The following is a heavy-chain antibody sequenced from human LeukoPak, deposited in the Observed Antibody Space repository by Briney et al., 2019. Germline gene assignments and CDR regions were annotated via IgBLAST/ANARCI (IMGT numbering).Heavy chain of an antibody. CDR3: ARATSDSYYYGMDV. J-gene: IGHJ6*02. CDR2: ISAYNGNT. CDR1: GYTFTSYG. V-gene: IGHV1-18*01. Sequence: ASVKVSCKASGYTFTSYGISWVRQAPGQGLEWMGWISAYNGNTNYAQKLQGRVTMTTDTSTSTAYMELRSLRSDDTAVYYCARATSDSYYYGMDVWGQGTTVTVSS. D-gene: IGHD3-22*01.